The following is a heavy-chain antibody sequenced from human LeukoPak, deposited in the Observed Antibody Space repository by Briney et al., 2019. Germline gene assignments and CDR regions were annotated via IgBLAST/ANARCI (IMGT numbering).Heavy chain of an antibody. J-gene: IGHJ4*02. CDR3: ARVVYSYGSFDY. CDR2: INHSGST. CDR1: GGSFSGYY. V-gene: IGHV4-34*01. D-gene: IGHD5-18*01. Sequence: SETLSLTCAVYGGSFSGYYWSWIRQPPGKGLEWIGEINHSGSTNYNPSLKSRVTISVDTSKNQFSLKLSSVTAADTAVYYCARVVYSYGSFDYWGQGTLVTVSS.